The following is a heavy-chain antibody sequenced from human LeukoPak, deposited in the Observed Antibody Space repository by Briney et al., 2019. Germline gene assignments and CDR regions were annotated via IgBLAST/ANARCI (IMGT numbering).Heavy chain of an antibody. CDR1: GYAISSDYY. CDR2: IYHDGST. Sequence: SETLSLTCTVSGYAISSDYYWGWIRQPPGEGLEWTATIYHDGSTYYNPSLKGRVIISLDTSKNQFSLTLTYVTAADTAVYYCARLGVIGRTFDYWGQGTLVTVSS. V-gene: IGHV4-38-2*02. CDR3: ARLGVIGRTFDY. J-gene: IGHJ4*02. D-gene: IGHD1-14*01.